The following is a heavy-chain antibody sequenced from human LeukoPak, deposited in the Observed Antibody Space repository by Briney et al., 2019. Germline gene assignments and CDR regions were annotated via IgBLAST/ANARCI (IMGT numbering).Heavy chain of an antibody. CDR1: GFTFSTYD. J-gene: IGHJ4*02. CDR3: AKELPGYCSSTSCYGIDY. Sequence: GGSLRLSCAASGFTFSTYDMSWVRQAPGKGLEWVSAFSPSGGGSTYYTDSVKGLFTISRDNSKNTLYLQMNSLRAEDTAVYYCAKELPGYCSSTSCYGIDYWGQGTLVTVSS. CDR2: FSPSGGGST. D-gene: IGHD2-2*01. V-gene: IGHV3-23*01.